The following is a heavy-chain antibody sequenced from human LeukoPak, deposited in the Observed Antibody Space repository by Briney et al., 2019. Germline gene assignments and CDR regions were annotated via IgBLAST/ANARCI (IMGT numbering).Heavy chain of an antibody. CDR1: GGSFSGYY. CDR2: INHSGST. D-gene: IGHD3-9*01. Sequence: PSETLSLTCAVYGGSFSGYYWSWIRQPPGKGLEWIGEINHSGSTNYNPSLKSRVTISVETSKNQFSLKLSSVTAADTAVYYCARVWYDILTGYWSRAMNWFDPWGQGTLATVSS. J-gene: IGHJ5*02. CDR3: ARVWYDILTGYWSRAMNWFDP. V-gene: IGHV4-34*01.